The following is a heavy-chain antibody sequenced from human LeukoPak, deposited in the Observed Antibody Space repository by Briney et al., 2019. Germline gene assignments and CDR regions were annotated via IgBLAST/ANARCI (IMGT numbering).Heavy chain of an antibody. CDR2: NIPIFGTT. J-gene: IGHJ4*02. D-gene: IGHD3-22*01. Sequence: SVKLSCKASGGTFSSYGISWMRQAPGQGLEWMGGNIPIFGTTKYAQKFQGRVTITADESTTTAYMELTSLTSEDTAVYYCARVLGSRDSSGYRPLDYWGQGTLVTVSS. V-gene: IGHV1-69*13. CDR3: ARVLGSRDSSGYRPLDY. CDR1: GGTFSSYG.